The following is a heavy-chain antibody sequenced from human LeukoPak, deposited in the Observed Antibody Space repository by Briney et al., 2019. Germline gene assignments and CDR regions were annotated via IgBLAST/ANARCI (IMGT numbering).Heavy chain of an antibody. V-gene: IGHV3-21*04. D-gene: IGHD6-6*01. CDR2: ITSDSRYM. Sequence: PGGSLRLSCAASGFTFSSYNMNWVRQAPGKGLEWVSSITSDSRYMYYADSVKGRFTISRDNAKNSLYLQMNSLRAEDMALYYCAKAVSYSSSTGFDYWGQGTLVTVSS. J-gene: IGHJ4*02. CDR3: AKAVSYSSSTGFDY. CDR1: GFTFSSYN.